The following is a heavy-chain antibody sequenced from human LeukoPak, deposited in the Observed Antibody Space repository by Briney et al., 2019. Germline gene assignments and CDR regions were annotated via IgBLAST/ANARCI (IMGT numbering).Heavy chain of an antibody. J-gene: IGHJ3*02. CDR2: IYSGGST. V-gene: IGHV3-53*04. CDR1: GFTVSSNY. CDR3: AREYYYDSSGYYGAFDI. D-gene: IGHD3-22*01. Sequence: PGGSLRLSCAASGFTVSSNYMSWVGQAPGKGLGGVPVIYSGGSTYYADSVKGRFTISRHNSKNTLYLQMNSLRAEDTAVYYCAREYYYDSSGYYGAFDIWGQGTMVTVSS.